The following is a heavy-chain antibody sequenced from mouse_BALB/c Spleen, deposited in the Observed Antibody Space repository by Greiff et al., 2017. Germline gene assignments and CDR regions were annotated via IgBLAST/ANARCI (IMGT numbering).Heavy chain of an antibody. J-gene: IGHJ4*01. V-gene: IGHV1-54*01. Sequence: VKLMESGAELVRPGTSVKVSCKASGYAFTNYLIEWVKQRPGQGLEWIGVINPGSGGTNYNEKFKGKATLTADKSSSTAYMQLSSLTSDDSAVYFCARYDAYAMDYWGQGTSVTVSS. D-gene: IGHD2-3*01. CDR2: INPGSGGT. CDR1: GYAFTNYL. CDR3: ARYDAYAMDY.